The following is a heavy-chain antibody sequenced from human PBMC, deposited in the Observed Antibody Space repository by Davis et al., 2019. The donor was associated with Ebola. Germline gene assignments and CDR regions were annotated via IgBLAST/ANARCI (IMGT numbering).Heavy chain of an antibody. CDR1: GFTFSSYA. CDR2: ISHSGST. J-gene: IGHJ4*02. CDR3: ARTFDY. V-gene: IGHV4-34*01. Sequence: GSLRLSCAASGFTFSSYAMSWIRQPPGKGLEWIGEISHSGSTNYNPSLKSRVTISVDTSKNQFSLKLSSVTAADTAVYYCARTFDYWGQGTLVTVSS.